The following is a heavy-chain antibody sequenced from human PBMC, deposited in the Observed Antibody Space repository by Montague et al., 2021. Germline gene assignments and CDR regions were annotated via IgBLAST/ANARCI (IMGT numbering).Heavy chain of an antibody. D-gene: IGHD1-1*01. CDR2: TGST. V-gene: IGHV4-39*01. CDR3: AINKEGYGYFDR. Sequence: TGSTFYTPSLKSRVTISVDTSKNQFSLKLISVTATDTAVYHCAINKEGYGYFDRWGRGTMVTVSS. J-gene: IGHJ2*01.